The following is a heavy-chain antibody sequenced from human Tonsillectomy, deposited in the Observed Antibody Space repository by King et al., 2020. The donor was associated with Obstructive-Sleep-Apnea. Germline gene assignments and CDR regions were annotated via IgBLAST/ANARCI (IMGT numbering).Heavy chain of an antibody. CDR1: GFTLGSIP. Sequence: VQLVESGGGVVQPGGSLGLPCAAFGFTLGSIPMHWVRQAPGKGRGGWECFYIDGGKKYYPDPLKGRFTLPTENSKNTLYLQMKDLRVEDTAVYYCAIPHQELGTLNTYYYYGMDVWGQGTTVTVSS. D-gene: IGHD7-27*01. V-gene: IGHV3-30*04. J-gene: IGHJ6*02. CDR2: FYIDGGKK. CDR3: AIPHQELGTLNTYYYYGMDV.